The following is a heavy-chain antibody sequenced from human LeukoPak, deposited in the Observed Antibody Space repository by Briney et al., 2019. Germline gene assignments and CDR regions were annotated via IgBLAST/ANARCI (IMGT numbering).Heavy chain of an antibody. V-gene: IGHV1-46*01. D-gene: IGHD5-12*01. J-gene: IGHJ6*02. CDR3: AREERGYSDKKYGMDV. Sequence: ASVKVSCKASGYTFTSYYMHWVRQAPGQVLEWMGIINPSGGSTSYAQKFQGRVTMTRDTSTSTVYMELSSLRSEDTAVYYCAREERGYSDKKYGMDVWGQGTTVTVSS. CDR1: GYTFTSYY. CDR2: INPSGGST.